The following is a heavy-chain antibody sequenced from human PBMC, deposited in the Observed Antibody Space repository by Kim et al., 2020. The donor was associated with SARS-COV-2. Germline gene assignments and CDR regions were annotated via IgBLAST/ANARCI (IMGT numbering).Heavy chain of an antibody. J-gene: IGHJ6*02. CDR2: ISSSSSYI. Sequence: GGSLRLSCAASGFTFSSYSMNWVRQAPGKGLEWVSSISSSSSYIYYADSVKGRFTISRDNAKNSLYLQMNSLRAEDTAVYYCARAELVVPAANGSYYYYYYGMDVWGQGTTVTVSS. V-gene: IGHV3-21*01. D-gene: IGHD2-2*01. CDR1: GFTFSSYS. CDR3: ARAELVVPAANGSYYYYYYGMDV.